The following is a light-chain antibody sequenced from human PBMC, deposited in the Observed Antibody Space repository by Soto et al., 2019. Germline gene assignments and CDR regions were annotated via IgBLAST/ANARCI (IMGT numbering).Light chain of an antibody. V-gene: IGLV1-40*01. Sequence: QSVLTQPPSVSEAPGQRVTISCTGSSSNIGAGYEAHWYQQVPGTAPKLLIYENNNRPSGVPDRFSGSKSGTSASLAITGLPAEDEAEYYCQSYDSSLSGYVFGTGPKLTVL. CDR1: SSNIGAGYE. J-gene: IGLJ1*01. CDR2: ENN. CDR3: QSYDSSLSGYV.